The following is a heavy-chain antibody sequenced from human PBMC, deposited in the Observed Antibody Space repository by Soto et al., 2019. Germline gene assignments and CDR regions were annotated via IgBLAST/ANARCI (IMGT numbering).Heavy chain of an antibody. D-gene: IGHD3-10*01. CDR3: ARDLFGELPN. CDR2: FNLFNGDT. Sequence: QVQLVQSGPEVKKPGASVKVSCKASGLTFTTSGITWVRQAPGQGLEWMGWFNLFNGDTNYAQKFQGRLSMTTDTSTTTAYMELTNLRSDDTAVYYCARDLFGELPNWGQGTLVTVSS. CDR1: GLTFTTSG. J-gene: IGHJ4*02. V-gene: IGHV1-18*01.